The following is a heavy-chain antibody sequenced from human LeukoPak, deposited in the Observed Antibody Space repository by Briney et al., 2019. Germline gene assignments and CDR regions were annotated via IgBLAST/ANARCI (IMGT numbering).Heavy chain of an antibody. CDR3: ARGRLGPQDIVVVPAAQDAYYFDY. J-gene: IGHJ4*02. CDR1: GGSFSGYY. CDR2: INHSGST. Sequence: SETLSLTCAVYGGSFSGYYWSWLRQPPGKGLEWIGEINHSGSTNYNPSLKSRVTISVDTSKNQFSLKLSSVTAADTAVYYCARGRLGPQDIVVVPAAQDAYYFDYWGQGTLVTVSS. V-gene: IGHV4-34*01. D-gene: IGHD2-2*01.